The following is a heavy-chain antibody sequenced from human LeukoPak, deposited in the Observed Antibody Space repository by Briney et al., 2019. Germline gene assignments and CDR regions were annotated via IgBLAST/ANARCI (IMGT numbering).Heavy chain of an antibody. CDR2: INPYGDST. CDR1: GYAFSNYF. CDR3: ARGDSSGWSFFDY. V-gene: IGHV1-46*01. J-gene: IGHJ4*02. D-gene: IGHD6-19*01. Sequence: ASVKVSCKASGYAFSNYFVHWVRQAPGQGLEWMGIINPYGDSTSYAQKFQGRVTMTRDTSTSTVYMELSSLRSEDTAVYYCARGDSSGWSFFDYWGQGTLVTVSS.